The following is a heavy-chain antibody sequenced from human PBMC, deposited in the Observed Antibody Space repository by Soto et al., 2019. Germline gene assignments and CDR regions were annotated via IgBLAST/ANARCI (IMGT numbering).Heavy chain of an antibody. Sequence: QVQLVESGGGVVQPGRSLRLSCAASGFTFSSYGMHWVRQAPGKGLEWVAVISYDGSNKYYADSVKGRFTISRDNSKNTLDLQMNSLRAEDTAVYYCAKDYRYFSEQQLVLGYWGQGTLVTVSS. V-gene: IGHV3-30*18. CDR2: ISYDGSNK. CDR1: GFTFSSYG. J-gene: IGHJ4*02. CDR3: AKDYRYFSEQQLVLGY. D-gene: IGHD6-13*01.